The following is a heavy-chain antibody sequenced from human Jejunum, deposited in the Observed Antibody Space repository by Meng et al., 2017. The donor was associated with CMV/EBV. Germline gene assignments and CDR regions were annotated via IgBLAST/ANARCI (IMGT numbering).Heavy chain of an antibody. Sequence: SWVRQVPGQGLEWMGWIGAYNGSTNYAPKFQGRVTLTTDTSTTTAYMELKSLRSDDTAFYYCARDHDSGRVSSDILVVPASTRLFDYWGQGTLVTVSS. V-gene: IGHV1-18*01. CDR3: ARDHDSGRVSSDILVVPASTRLFDY. J-gene: IGHJ4*02. CDR2: IGAYNGST. D-gene: IGHD2-2*01.